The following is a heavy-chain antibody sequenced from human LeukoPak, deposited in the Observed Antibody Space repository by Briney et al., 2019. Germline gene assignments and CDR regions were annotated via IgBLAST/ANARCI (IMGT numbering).Heavy chain of an antibody. D-gene: IGHD5-12*01. CDR3: ASQGYSGYKRDAFDI. V-gene: IGHV1-8*01. J-gene: IGHJ3*02. CDR2: MNPNSGNT. Sequence: ASVTVSCKASGYTFTSYDINWVRQATGQGLEWMGWMNPNSGNTGYAQKFQGRVTMTRNTSISTAYMELSSLRSEDTAVYYCASQGYSGYKRDAFDIWGQGTMVTVSS. CDR1: GYTFTSYD.